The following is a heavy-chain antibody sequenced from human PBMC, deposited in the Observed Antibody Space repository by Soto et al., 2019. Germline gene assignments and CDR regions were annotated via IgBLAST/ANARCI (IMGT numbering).Heavy chain of an antibody. CDR3: ARIPPLTYCGGDCYSGIDY. V-gene: IGHV4-34*01. CDR1: GGSFSGYY. D-gene: IGHD2-21*02. Sequence: SETLSLTCAVYGGSFSGYYWSWIRQPPGKGLEWIGEINHSGSTNYNPSLKSRVTISVDTSKNQFSLKLSSVTAADTAVYYCARIPPLTYCGGDCYSGIDYWGQGTLVTVSS. J-gene: IGHJ4*02. CDR2: INHSGST.